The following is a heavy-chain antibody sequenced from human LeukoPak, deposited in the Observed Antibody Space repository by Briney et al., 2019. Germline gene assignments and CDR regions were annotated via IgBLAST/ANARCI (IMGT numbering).Heavy chain of an antibody. D-gene: IGHD3-16*01. V-gene: IGHV4-39*07. Sequence: SETLSLTCTVSGGSISSSSYYWGWIRQPPGKGLEWIGSIYYSGSTYYNPSLKSRVTISVDTSKNQFSLKLSSVTAADTAVYYCARAHMITSYYYYYYMDVWGKGTTVTVSS. CDR3: ARAHMITSYYYYYYMDV. J-gene: IGHJ6*03. CDR2: IYYSGST. CDR1: GGSISSSSYY.